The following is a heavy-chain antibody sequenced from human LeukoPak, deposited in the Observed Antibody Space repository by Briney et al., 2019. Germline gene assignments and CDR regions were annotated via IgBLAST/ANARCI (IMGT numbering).Heavy chain of an antibody. V-gene: IGHV3-7*01. Sequence: GGSLRLSCAASGFTFSNYWMSWVRQAPGKGLEWVANIKQDGSEKYYVDSVKGRFTISRDNAKNSLYLQMNSLRGEDTAVYYCESFRIIVAGRTGLVYWGQGTPVTVAS. J-gene: IGHJ4*02. D-gene: IGHD5-12*01. CDR2: IKQDGSEK. CDR1: GFTFSNYW. CDR3: ESFRIIVAGRTGLVY.